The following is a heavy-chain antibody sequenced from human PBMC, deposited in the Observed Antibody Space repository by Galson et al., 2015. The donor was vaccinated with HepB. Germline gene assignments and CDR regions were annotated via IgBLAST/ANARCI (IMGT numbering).Heavy chain of an antibody. Sequence: SLRLSCAATGFTFSSYAMHWVRQAPGKGLEWVAVVLYDASAEYYADSVKGRFTISRDNSKNMVYLQMSSLRAEDTALYYCSYGDYPRRFDYWGQGALVTVSS. CDR2: VLYDASAE. CDR1: GFTFSSYA. D-gene: IGHD4-17*01. V-gene: IGHV3-30*04. J-gene: IGHJ4*02. CDR3: SYGDYPRRFDY.